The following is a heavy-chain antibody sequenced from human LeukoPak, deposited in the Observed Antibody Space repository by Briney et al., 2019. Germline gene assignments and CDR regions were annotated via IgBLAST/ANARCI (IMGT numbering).Heavy chain of an antibody. CDR1: GFTFSSYG. D-gene: IGHD6-19*01. V-gene: IGHV3-30*18. J-gene: IGHJ4*02. CDR3: AKGYSSGWYYFDY. CDR2: ISYDGSNK. Sequence: GGSLRLSCAASGFTFSSYGMHWVRQAPGKGLEWVAVISYDGSNKYYADSVKGRFTISRDNSKNTLYLQMNSLRAEDTAVYYCAKGYSSGWYYFDYWGQGTLVTVSS.